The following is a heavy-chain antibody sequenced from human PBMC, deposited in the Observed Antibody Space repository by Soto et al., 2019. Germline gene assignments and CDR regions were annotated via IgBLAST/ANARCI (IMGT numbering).Heavy chain of an antibody. Sequence: PSETLSLTCTVSGGSISSSSYYWGWIRQPPGKGLEWIGSIYYSGSTYYNPSLKSRVTISVDTSKNQFSLKLSSVTAADTAVYYCARRGEGAAAVFPGSNPPGEGWFDPWGQGTLVTVSS. V-gene: IGHV4-39*01. CDR3: ARRGEGAAAVFPGSNPPGEGWFDP. J-gene: IGHJ5*02. D-gene: IGHD6-13*01. CDR1: GGSISSSSYY. CDR2: IYYSGST.